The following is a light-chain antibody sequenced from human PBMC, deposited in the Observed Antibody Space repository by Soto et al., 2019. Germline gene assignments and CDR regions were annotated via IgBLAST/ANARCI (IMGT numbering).Light chain of an antibody. CDR2: AAS. Sequence: DIQMTQSPSSLSASVRDKVTITCRASQGIDSYLNWYQQRPGKAPKLLIYAASRLQTGVPSRFSGSGSGTDFTLTNNSLQPEDFATYYCQQSYTTPWTFGQGTKVEIK. J-gene: IGKJ1*01. V-gene: IGKV1-39*01. CDR3: QQSYTTPWT. CDR1: QGIDSY.